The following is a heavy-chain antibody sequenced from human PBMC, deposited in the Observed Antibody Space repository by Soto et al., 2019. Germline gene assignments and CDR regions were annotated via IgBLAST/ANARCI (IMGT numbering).Heavy chain of an antibody. D-gene: IGHD1-26*01. V-gene: IGHV4-4*02. J-gene: IGHJ6*01. CDR1: GGSVCSWMG. Sequence: PSESPDLTSAVCGGSVCSWMGCGWFRQQPGKGLEWIGEIYHSGSTNYNPSLKSRVTISVDKSKNQFSLKLSSVTAADTAVYYCARETGGWAQNYYSHGMDVWGQGPTVTVSS. CDR2: IYHSGST. CDR3: ARETGGWAQNYYSHGMDV.